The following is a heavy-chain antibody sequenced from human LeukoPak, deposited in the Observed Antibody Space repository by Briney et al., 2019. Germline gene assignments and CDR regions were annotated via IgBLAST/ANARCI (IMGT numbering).Heavy chain of an antibody. J-gene: IGHJ4*02. CDR1: GYSFTSYW. Sequence: GETLKISCKGSGYSFTSYWISWVRQMPGKGLEWMGRINPSDSYINYSPSFQGHVTISADKSISTAYLQWSSLKASDTAMYYCALRRVGYNLDYWGQGTLVTVSS. V-gene: IGHV5-10-1*01. D-gene: IGHD5-24*01. CDR2: INPSDSYI. CDR3: ALRRVGYNLDY.